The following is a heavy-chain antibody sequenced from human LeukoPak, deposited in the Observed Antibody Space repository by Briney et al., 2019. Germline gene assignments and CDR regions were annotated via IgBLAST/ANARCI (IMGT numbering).Heavy chain of an antibody. V-gene: IGHV1-18*01. J-gene: IGHJ6*03. CDR3: ARGLYCSSTSCGGTYYYYMDV. Sequence: GASVKVSCKASGYTFTSYGISWVRQAPGQGLEWMGWISAYNGSTNYAQKLQGRVTMTTDTSTSTAYMELRSLRSDDTAVYYCARGLYCSSTSCGGTYYYYMDVWGKGTTVTVSS. CDR2: ISAYNGST. CDR1: GYTFTSYG. D-gene: IGHD2-2*01.